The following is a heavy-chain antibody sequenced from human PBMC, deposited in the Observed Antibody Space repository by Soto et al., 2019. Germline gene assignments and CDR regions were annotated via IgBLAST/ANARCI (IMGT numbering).Heavy chain of an antibody. V-gene: IGHV3-23*01. J-gene: IGHJ4*02. CDR1: GYTFGSYA. CDR3: AKDNGNYGSGSFSH. Sequence: EVQLLESGGGLVQPGGSLRLSCAASGYTFGSYAMSWVRQAPGKGLEWVSLISGTGDSSEYANSVKGRFTISRDYSKTTVFLQMNSLRAEDTAVYFCAKDNGNYGSGSFSHWGQGILVTVSS. D-gene: IGHD3-10*01. CDR2: ISGTGDSS.